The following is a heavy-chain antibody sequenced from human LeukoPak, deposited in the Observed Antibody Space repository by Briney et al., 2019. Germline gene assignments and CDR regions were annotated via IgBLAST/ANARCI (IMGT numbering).Heavy chain of an antibody. Sequence: SETLSLTCTVSGVSISNGHHYWSWIRQRPGKGLEWMAYIYYSGSTNYNPSLKSRVTISVDTSKNQFSLKLSSVTAADTAVYYCARAPRLSSGYPQFDYWGQGTLVTVSS. V-gene: IGHV4-61*01. D-gene: IGHD3-22*01. CDR1: GVSISNGHHY. CDR2: IYYSGST. J-gene: IGHJ4*02. CDR3: ARAPRLSSGYPQFDY.